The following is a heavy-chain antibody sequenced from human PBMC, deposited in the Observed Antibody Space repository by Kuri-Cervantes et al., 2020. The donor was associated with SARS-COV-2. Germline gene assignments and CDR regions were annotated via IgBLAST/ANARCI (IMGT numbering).Heavy chain of an antibody. CDR2: IKHDGSER. V-gene: IGHV3-7*01. CDR1: GFTFSSYA. Sequence: GESLKISCAASGFTFSSYAMSWVRQTPGKGLEWVANIKHDGSERFYVDSVKGRFTISRDNAKNSLYLQMNSLRAEDTAVYYCAGLSNWGFLLDYWGQGALVTVSS. CDR3: AGLSNWGFLLDY. D-gene: IGHD7-27*01. J-gene: IGHJ4*02.